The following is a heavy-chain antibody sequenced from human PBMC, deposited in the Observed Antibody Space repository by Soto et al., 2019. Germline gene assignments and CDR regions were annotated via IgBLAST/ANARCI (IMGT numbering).Heavy chain of an antibody. CDR1: GFTFSSYA. CDR3: ATTAGNYYYYGMDV. Sequence: EVQLLESGGGLVQPGGSLRLSCAASGFTFSSYAMSWVRQAPGKGLEWVSAISGSGGSTYYADSVKGRFTISRDNSKNTRYLQMNSRRAEATAVYYCATTAGNYYYYGMDVWGQGTTVTVSS. CDR2: ISGSGGST. J-gene: IGHJ6*02. D-gene: IGHD6-13*01. V-gene: IGHV3-23*01.